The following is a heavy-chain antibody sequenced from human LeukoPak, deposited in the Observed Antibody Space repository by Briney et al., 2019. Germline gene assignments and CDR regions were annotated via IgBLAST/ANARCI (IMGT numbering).Heavy chain of an antibody. Sequence: GGSLRLSCAASRLTFSNAWMSWVRQAPGKGLEWVGRIKSKTDGGTTDYAAPVQGRCTISRDDSKNTLYLQMNSLRAEDTAVYYCAKGGRNNWFDSWGQGTLVTVSS. CDR3: AKGGRNNWFDS. D-gene: IGHD3-10*01. CDR2: IKSKTDGGTT. V-gene: IGHV3-15*01. J-gene: IGHJ5*01. CDR1: RLTFSNAW.